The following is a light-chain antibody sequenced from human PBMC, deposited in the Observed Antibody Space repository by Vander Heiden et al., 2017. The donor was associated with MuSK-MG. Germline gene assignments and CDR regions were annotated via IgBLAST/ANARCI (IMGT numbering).Light chain of an antibody. J-gene: IGKJ1*01. CDR3: KQLKSYPPWT. Sequence: DIQLTQSPSFLSASVGDRVTITCRASQGISSYLAWYQQKPGKAPKLLIYAASTLQSGVPSRLRGSGSGTEFTLTISSRQPEDFATYYCKQLKSYPPWTLGKGTKVX. CDR1: QGISSY. CDR2: AAS. V-gene: IGKV1-9*01.